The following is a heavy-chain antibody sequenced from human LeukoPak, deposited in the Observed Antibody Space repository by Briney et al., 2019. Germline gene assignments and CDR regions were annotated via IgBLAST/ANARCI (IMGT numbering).Heavy chain of an antibody. Sequence: PSETLSLTCTVSDGSISSSSYYWGWIRQPPGKGLEWIGSIYYSGSTYYNPSLKSRVTISVDTSKNQFSLKLSSVTAADTAVYYCARAPRTTPYVLDFWSGYYSARGWFFGPYYMDVWGKGTTVTVSS. CDR2: IYYSGST. CDR1: DGSISSSSYY. V-gene: IGHV4-39*07. D-gene: IGHD3-3*01. J-gene: IGHJ6*03. CDR3: ARAPRTTPYVLDFWSGYYSARGWFFGPYYMDV.